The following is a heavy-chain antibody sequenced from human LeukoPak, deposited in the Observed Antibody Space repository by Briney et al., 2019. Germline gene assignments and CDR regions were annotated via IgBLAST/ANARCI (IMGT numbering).Heavy chain of an antibody. CDR2: INHSGST. CDR3: ARRPRYSSGWYYFDF. D-gene: IGHD6-19*01. V-gene: IGHV4-34*01. CDR1: GGSFSGDY. Sequence: PSETLSLTCAVYGGSFSGDYWNWIRQPPGKGLEWIGEINHSGSTNSNPSLKSRGTISVDRSKNQFSLKLSAVAAADTAVYYCARRPRYSSGWYYFDFWGQGTLVTVSS. J-gene: IGHJ4*02.